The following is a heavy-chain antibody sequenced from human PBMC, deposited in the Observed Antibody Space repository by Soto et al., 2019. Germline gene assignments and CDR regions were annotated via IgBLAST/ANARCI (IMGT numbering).Heavy chain of an antibody. V-gene: IGHV4-34*01. D-gene: IGHD6-13*01. J-gene: IGHJ4*02. Sequence: SETLSLTCAVYGGSFSGYYWSWIRQPPGKGLEWIGEINHSGSTNYNPSLKSRVTISVDTSKNQFSLKLSSVTAADTAVYYCARGLGIAAAGTXDYWGQGTLVTVSS. CDR2: INHSGST. CDR1: GGSFSGYY. CDR3: ARGLGIAAAGTXDY.